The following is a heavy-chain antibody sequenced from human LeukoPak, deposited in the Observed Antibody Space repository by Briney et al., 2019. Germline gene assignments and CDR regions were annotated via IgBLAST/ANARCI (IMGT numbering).Heavy chain of an antibody. CDR3: ARVWGSAFDI. Sequence: ASVKVSCKACRYTFTSYYMHWVRQAPGQGLEWMGIINPSGGSTSYAQKFQGRVTMTRDTSTSTVYMELSSLRSEDTAVYYCARVWGSAFDIWGQGTMVTVSS. J-gene: IGHJ3*02. V-gene: IGHV1-46*01. CDR1: RYTFTSYY. CDR2: INPSGGST. D-gene: IGHD7-27*01.